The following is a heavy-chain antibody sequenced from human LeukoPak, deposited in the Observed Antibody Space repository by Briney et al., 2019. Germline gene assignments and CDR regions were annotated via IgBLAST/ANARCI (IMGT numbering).Heavy chain of an antibody. CDR1: GFTFSTYG. J-gene: IGHJ4*02. CDR3: ARASGPFDY. V-gene: IGHV3-33*01. CDR2: IWNDGSNK. Sequence: GGSLRLSCAASGFTFSTYGMHGVRQAPGKGLEWVAVIWNDGSNKYYADSVKGRFTISRDNSKNTLYLQMNSLRAEDTAVYSCARASGPFDYWGQGTLVTVSS. D-gene: IGHD3-10*01.